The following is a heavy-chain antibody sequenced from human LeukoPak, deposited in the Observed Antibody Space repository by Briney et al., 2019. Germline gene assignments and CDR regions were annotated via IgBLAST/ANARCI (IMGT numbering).Heavy chain of an antibody. Sequence: GGSLRLSCAASGFTFSSYSMNWVRQAPGKGLEWVSYINSRSSSIDYADSVKGRFTISRDNAKKSLNLQMNSLRDEDTAVYYCAREPTGASDAFDIWGQGTMVTVSS. D-gene: IGHD1-14*01. J-gene: IGHJ3*02. CDR1: GFTFSSYS. V-gene: IGHV3-48*02. CDR3: AREPTGASDAFDI. CDR2: INSRSSSI.